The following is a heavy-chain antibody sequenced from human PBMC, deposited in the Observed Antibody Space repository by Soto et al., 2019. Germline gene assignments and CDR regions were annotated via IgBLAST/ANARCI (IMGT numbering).Heavy chain of an antibody. V-gene: IGHV1-8*01. CDR1: GYTFTSYD. CDR2: MNPNSGNT. J-gene: IGHJ4*02. CDR3: ARGPSYYDYIWGSYLY. Sequence: QVQLVQSGAEVKKPGASVQVSCKASGYTFTSYDINWVRQATGQGLEWMGWMNPNSGNTGYAQKFQGRVTMTRNTSISTAYMELSSLRSEDTAVYYCARGPSYYDYIWGSYLYWGQGTLVTVSS. D-gene: IGHD3-16*02.